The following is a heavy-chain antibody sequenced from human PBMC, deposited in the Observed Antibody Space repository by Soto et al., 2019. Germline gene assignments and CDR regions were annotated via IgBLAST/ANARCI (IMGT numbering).Heavy chain of an antibody. CDR1: GGSFRGYC. J-gene: IGHJ4*02. CDR3: ARGGRQQLIPTPISSKIDY. CDR2: INHSGST. Sequence: SETVSLTCAVYGGSFRGYCSSWLRQPPGKGLEWIGEINHSGSTNYNPSLKRRVTISVDMSKNQFSLKLSSVTAADTAVYYCARGGRQQLIPTPISSKIDYWGQGTPVTVS. D-gene: IGHD6-13*01. V-gene: IGHV4-34*01.